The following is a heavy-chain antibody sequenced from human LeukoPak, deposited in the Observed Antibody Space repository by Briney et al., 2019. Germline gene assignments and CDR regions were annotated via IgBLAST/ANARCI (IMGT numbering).Heavy chain of an antibody. Sequence: GGSLRLSCAASGLTFSSYSMNWVRQAPGKGLDWVSSISSSSSYIYYADSVKGRFTISRDNAKNSLYLQMNSLRAEDTAVYYCARFEYSSSWTYFDYWGQGTLVTVSS. CDR1: GLTFSSYS. V-gene: IGHV3-21*01. D-gene: IGHD6-13*01. CDR3: ARFEYSSSWTYFDY. J-gene: IGHJ4*02. CDR2: ISSSSSYI.